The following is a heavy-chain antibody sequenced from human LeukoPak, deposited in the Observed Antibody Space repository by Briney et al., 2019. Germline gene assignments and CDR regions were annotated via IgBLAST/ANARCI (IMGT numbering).Heavy chain of an antibody. V-gene: IGHV4-59*01. CDR1: GGSISSYY. D-gene: IGHD5-18*01. J-gene: IGHJ4*02. Sequence: SETLSLTCTVSGGSISSYYWSWIRQPPGKGLEWIGYIYYSGSTNYNPSLKSRVSISVDTSKNQFSLKLSSVTAADTAVYYCARVLGYGYGYRAGYYFDYWGQGTLVTVSS. CDR3: ARVLGYGYGYRAGYYFDY. CDR2: IYYSGST.